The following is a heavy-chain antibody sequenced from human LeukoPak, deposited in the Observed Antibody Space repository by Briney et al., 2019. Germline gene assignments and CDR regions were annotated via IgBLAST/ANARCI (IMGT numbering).Heavy chain of an antibody. J-gene: IGHJ3*01. V-gene: IGHV4-59*11. CDR3: ARDSPFEWDVFGDSFDL. Sequence: SETLSLTCTVSGGSISSHYGSWIRQSPGKGREWIGFMHYRGNTNINRSLRSRVTIPMHLLKKQFYLKMRSVTAAHTGVYYCARDSPFEWDVFGDSFDLWGQGTVVTVSS. CDR2: MHYRGNT. D-gene: IGHD1-26*01. CDR1: GGSISSHY.